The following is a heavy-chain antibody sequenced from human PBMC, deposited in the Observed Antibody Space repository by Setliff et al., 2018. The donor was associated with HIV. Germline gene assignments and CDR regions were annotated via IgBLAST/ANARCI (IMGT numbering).Heavy chain of an antibody. V-gene: IGHV1-69*06. J-gene: IGHJ6*02. CDR3: ARDLRDGFEEWFSTLDDGMDV. Sequence: ASVKVSCKASGGTFGSYAISWVRQAPGQGLEWLGGIIPIFETTNYAQKFQGRVTITADKSTSTIYMELSSLRSDDTAVYYCARDLRDGFEEWFSTLDDGMDVWGQGTTVTVS. D-gene: IGHD3-3*01. CDR1: GGTFGSYA. CDR2: IIPIFETT.